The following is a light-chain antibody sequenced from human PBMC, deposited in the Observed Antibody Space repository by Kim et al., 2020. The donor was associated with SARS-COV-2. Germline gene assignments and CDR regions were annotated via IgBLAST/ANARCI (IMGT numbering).Light chain of an antibody. Sequence: VSPGERASLACRASQSVGSNLAWYQQRPGQAPRLLSSGASTRATGVPARFSGSGSGTEFTLTISSPQSEDFAVYYCQQYNRWPPYIFGQGTKLEI. CDR3: QQYNRWPPYI. J-gene: IGKJ2*01. CDR1: QSVGSN. V-gene: IGKV3-15*01. CDR2: GAS.